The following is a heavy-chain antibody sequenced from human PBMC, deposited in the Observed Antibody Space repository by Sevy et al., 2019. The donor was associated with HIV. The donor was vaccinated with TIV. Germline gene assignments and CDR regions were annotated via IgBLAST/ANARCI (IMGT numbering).Heavy chain of an antibody. CDR2: INWNADNT. J-gene: IGHJ3*01. V-gene: IGHV3-20*04. CDR3: ARSTYYYDTTGYGAFDL. D-gene: IGHD3-22*01. Sequence: GGSLRLSCAASGFPFSDYAMSWVRQPPGKGLEWVSGINWNADNTGYADSLKGRFTISRDNAKKSLSLEINSLRVEDTALYYCARSTYYYDTTGYGAFDLWGQGTMVTVSS. CDR1: GFPFSDYA.